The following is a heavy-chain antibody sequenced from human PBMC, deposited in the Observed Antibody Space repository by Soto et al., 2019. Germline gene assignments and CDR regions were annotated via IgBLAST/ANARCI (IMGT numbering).Heavy chain of an antibody. CDR3: ASPTMDYYYYYGMDV. D-gene: IGHD3-10*01. Sequence: QVQLVQSGAEVKKPGSSVKVSCKASGCTFSSYAISWVRQAPGQGLEWMGGIIPIFGTANYAQKCQGRVTITADKSTSTAYMALSSLRSDDTAVYYCASPTMDYYYYYGMDVWGQGTTVTVSS. V-gene: IGHV1-69*14. CDR1: GCTFSSYA. J-gene: IGHJ6*02. CDR2: IIPIFGTA.